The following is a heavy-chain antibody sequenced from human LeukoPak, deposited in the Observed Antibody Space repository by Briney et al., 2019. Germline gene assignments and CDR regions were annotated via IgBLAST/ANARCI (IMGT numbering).Heavy chain of an antibody. CDR2: ISSSRSYI. D-gene: IGHD2-21*02. J-gene: IGHJ3*02. CDR3: ARAAQPFFCGGDCPGAFDI. V-gene: IGHV3-21*01. CDR1: GFTFSSYS. Sequence: GGSLRLSCAASGFTFSSYSMNWVRQAPGKGLEWVSSISSSRSYIYYADSVKGRFTISRDNAKNSLYLQMNSLRAEDTAVYYCARAAQPFFCGGDCPGAFDIWGQGTMVTVSS.